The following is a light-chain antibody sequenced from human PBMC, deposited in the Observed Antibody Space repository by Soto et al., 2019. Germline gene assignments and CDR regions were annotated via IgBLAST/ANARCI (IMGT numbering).Light chain of an antibody. V-gene: IGKV2-30*02. J-gene: IGKJ5*01. CDR1: QSLVHSDGIAY. CDR3: MQGTHWPIT. Sequence: DVVMTQSPLSLPVTLGQPAPISCRSNQSLVHSDGIAYFSWFQQRPGRSPRRLIYKVSNRDSGVTAIFSGSGSGTDFALKISRVAAEDVGVYYFMQGTHWPITFGQGTRLEIK. CDR2: KVS.